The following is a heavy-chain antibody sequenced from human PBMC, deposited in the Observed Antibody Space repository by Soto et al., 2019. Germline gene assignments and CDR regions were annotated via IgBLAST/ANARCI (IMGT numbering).Heavy chain of an antibody. J-gene: IGHJ3*02. Sequence: SETLSLTCTVSGGSISSYYWSWIRQPPGKGLEWIGYISYSGSTNYNPSLKSRVTISVDTSKNQFSLTLNSVTAADTAVYYCARDLLAFDIWGQGTLVTVSS. CDR3: ARDLLAFDI. CDR2: ISYSGST. V-gene: IGHV4-59*01. CDR1: GGSISSYY. D-gene: IGHD2-8*02.